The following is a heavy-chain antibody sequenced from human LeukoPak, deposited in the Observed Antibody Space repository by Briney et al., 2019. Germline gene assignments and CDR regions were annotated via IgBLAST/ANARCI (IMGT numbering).Heavy chain of an antibody. V-gene: IGHV4-34*01. CDR2: ISHSGST. J-gene: IGHJ6*03. D-gene: IGHD6-13*01. CDR1: GGSFSGDY. Sequence: PSETLSLTCAVYGGSFSGDYWSWIRQPPGKGLGWIGEISHSGSTNYNPSLKSRVTISVDTSKNQFSLKLSSVTAADTAEYYCARAGFEPPAGSSSPFYYYYYMDVWGKGTTVTVSS. CDR3: ARAGFEPPAGSSSPFYYYYYMDV.